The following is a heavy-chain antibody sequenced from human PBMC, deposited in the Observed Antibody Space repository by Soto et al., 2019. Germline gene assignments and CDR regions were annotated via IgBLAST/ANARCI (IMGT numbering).Heavy chain of an antibody. Sequence: SETLSLTCAVSGGSISSSNWWSWVRQPPGKGLEWIGEIYHSGSTNYNPSLKSRVTISVDKSKNQFSLKLSSVTAADTAVYYCARELLYGSGSYYVYYFDYWGQGTLVTAPQ. D-gene: IGHD3-10*01. J-gene: IGHJ4*02. CDR3: ARELLYGSGSYYVYYFDY. CDR2: IYHSGST. V-gene: IGHV4-4*02. CDR1: GGSISSSNW.